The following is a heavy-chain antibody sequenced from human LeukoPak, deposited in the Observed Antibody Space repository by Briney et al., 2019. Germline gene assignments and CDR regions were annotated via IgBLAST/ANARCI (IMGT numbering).Heavy chain of an antibody. J-gene: IGHJ4*02. CDR3: ARDKPWGWDTVMVDFDY. CDR1: GGTFSSYA. CDR2: IIPIFGTA. D-gene: IGHD5-18*01. V-gene: IGHV1-69*05. Sequence: ASVKVSCKASGGTFSSYAISWVRQAPGQGLEWMGRIIPIFGTANYAQKFQGRVTITTDESTSTAYMELSSLRSEDTAVYYCARDKPWGWDTVMVDFDYWGQGTLVTVSS.